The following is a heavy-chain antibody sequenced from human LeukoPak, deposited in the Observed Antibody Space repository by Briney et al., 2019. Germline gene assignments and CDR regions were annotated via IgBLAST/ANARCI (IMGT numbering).Heavy chain of an antibody. Sequence: GGSLRLSCAASGFTFSSYSMNWVRQAPGKGLEWVSYIISSSSTIYYADSVKGRFTISRDNAKNSLYLQMNSLRAEDTAVYYCARGKAAPDYWGQGTLVTVSS. J-gene: IGHJ4*02. V-gene: IGHV3-48*01. CDR3: ARGKAAPDY. CDR1: GFTFSSYS. D-gene: IGHD6-13*01. CDR2: IISSSSTI.